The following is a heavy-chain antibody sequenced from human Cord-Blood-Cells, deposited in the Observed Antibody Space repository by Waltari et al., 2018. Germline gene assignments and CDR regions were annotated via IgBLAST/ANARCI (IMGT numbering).Heavy chain of an antibody. CDR3: ASGRSYSSSSGLNYFDY. V-gene: IGHV1-46*01. D-gene: IGHD6-6*01. CDR1: GYTFTSYY. CDR2: INPSGGST. Sequence: QVQLVQSGAEVKKPGASVKVSCKASGYTFTSYYMHWVRQAPGQGLEWMGIINPSGGSTSYAQKFQGRVTMTRDTSTSTVYMELSSLRSEDTAVYYCASGRSYSSSSGLNYFDYWGQGTLVTVSS. J-gene: IGHJ4*02.